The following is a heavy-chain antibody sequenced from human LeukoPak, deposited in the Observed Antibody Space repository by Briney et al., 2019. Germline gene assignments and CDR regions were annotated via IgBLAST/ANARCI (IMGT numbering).Heavy chain of an antibody. CDR3: ARAHTIFGVVPWFDP. CDR1: GYTFTGYY. V-gene: IGHV1-2*02. CDR2: INPNSGGT. Sequence: VASVKVSCKASGYTFTGYYMHWVRQAPGQGLEWMGWINPNSGGTNYAQKFQGRVTMTRDTSISTAYMELSRLRSDDTAVCYCARAHTIFGVVPWFDPWGQGTLVTVSS. D-gene: IGHD3-3*01. J-gene: IGHJ5*02.